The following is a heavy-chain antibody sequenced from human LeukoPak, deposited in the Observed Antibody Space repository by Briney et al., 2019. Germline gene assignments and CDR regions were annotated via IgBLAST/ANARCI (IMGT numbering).Heavy chain of an antibody. CDR2: ISSSSSYI. CDR3: ARVYYYDSSGYYLGAFDI. D-gene: IGHD3-22*01. J-gene: IGHJ3*02. V-gene: IGHV3-21*01. Sequence: GGSLRLPCAASGFTFSSYSMNWVRQAPGKGLEWVSSISSSSSYIYYADSVKGRFTISRDNAKNSLYLQMNSLRAEDTAVYYCARVYYYDSSGYYLGAFDIWGQGTMVTVSS. CDR1: GFTFSSYS.